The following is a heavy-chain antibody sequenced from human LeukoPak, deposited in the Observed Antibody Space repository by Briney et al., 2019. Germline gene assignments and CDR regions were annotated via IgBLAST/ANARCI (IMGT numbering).Heavy chain of an antibody. Sequence: GESLKISCKASEYSLNNYWIDWVRQTPGKGLEWIVIVYAGDSDTRYSPPLQGHVTISADKSTNTASLQWSSLKASDSAMYFCARGASRHYHYWFMDVWGKGTAVTVSS. J-gene: IGHJ6*03. CDR2: VYAGDSDT. D-gene: IGHD3/OR15-3a*01. CDR1: EYSLNNYW. CDR3: ARGASRHYHYWFMDV. V-gene: IGHV5-51*01.